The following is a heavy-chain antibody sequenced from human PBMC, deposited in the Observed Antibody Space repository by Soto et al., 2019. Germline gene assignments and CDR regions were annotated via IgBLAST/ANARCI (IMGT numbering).Heavy chain of an antibody. V-gene: IGHV4-4*02. CDR2: IYHSGST. CDR1: GGSISSSNW. D-gene: IGHD2-2*01. Sequence: PSETLSLTCAVSGGSISSSNWWSWVRQPPGKGLEWIGEIYHSGSTNYNPSLKSRVTISVDKSKNQFSLKLSSVTAADTAVYYCARVRYCSSTSCPNLIGFDPWGQGTLVTVSS. CDR3: ARVRYCSSTSCPNLIGFDP. J-gene: IGHJ5*02.